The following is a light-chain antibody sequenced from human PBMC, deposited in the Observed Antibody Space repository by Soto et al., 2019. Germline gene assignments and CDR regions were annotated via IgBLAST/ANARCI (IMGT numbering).Light chain of an antibody. CDR3: QQSYITPWT. CDR2: AAS. J-gene: IGKJ1*01. CDR1: QSISSY. Sequence: DIQMTQSPSSLSASVGDRVTITCRASQSISSYLNWYQQKPGKAPNLLIYAASSLQSGVPSRFSGSGSGTDFTLTISILQPEDFATYYCQQSYITPWTFGQGTKVEIK. V-gene: IGKV1-39*01.